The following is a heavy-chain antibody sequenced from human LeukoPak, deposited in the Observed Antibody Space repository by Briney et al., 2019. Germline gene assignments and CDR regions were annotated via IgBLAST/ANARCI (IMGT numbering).Heavy chain of an antibody. J-gene: IGHJ4*02. CDR1: GLTLSNYW. Sequence: GGSLRLSCAVAGLTLSNYWMHWVRQAPGKGLEWVANINPDGGEERYVDSVKGRFVISRDNAKNSLYLQMNSLRAEDTAVYYCAIWGTDQNYWGQGTLVTVSS. CDR3: AIWGTDQNY. CDR2: INPDGGEE. V-gene: IGHV3-7*02. D-gene: IGHD3-16*01.